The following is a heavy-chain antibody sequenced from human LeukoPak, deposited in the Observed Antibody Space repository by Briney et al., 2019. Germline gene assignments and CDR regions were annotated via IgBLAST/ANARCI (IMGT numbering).Heavy chain of an antibody. CDR3: VSFYETY. CDR2: INSDGSWT. CDR1: GNYC. D-gene: IGHD2-2*01. J-gene: IGHJ4*02. Sequence: PGGALGLSFAAPGNYCMHWGRPAPGEGLVWVSHINSDGSWTSYADSVKGRFTISKDNAKNTVYLQMNNLRAEDTAVYYCVSFYETYWGRGTLVTVSS. V-gene: IGHV3-74*01.